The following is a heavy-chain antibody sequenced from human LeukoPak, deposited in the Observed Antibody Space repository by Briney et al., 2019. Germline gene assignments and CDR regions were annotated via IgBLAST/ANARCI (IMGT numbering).Heavy chain of an antibody. Sequence: GGSLRLSWAASGFTFSHYYMNWIRQAPGKGREWISYISSSGGSIHYAASGKGRFPISRDNAKNSLYLQMASLRADDTAVYYCARGDIAANDYFDYWGQGALVTVSS. D-gene: IGHD2-21*01. CDR1: GFTFSHYY. CDR2: ISSSGGSI. J-gene: IGHJ4*02. CDR3: ARGDIAANDYFDY. V-gene: IGHV3-11*01.